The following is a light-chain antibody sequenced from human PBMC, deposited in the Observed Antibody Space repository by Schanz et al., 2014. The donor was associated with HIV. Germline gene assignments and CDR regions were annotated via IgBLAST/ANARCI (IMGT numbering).Light chain of an antibody. CDR1: QGIGTW. J-gene: IGKJ2*01. CDR2: EAS. Sequence: IQMTQSPSRLSASVGDSVTITCRASQGIGTWLAWYQQKPGKAPELLIYEASTLKSGVPLRFTGSGSGTEFALTISSLQPDDFATYYCQQYTPYSHTFGQGTTLEI. CDR3: QQYTPYSHT. V-gene: IGKV1-5*03.